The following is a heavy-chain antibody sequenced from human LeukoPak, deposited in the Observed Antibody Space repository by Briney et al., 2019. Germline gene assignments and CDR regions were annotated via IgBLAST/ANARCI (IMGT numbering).Heavy chain of an antibody. CDR1: GFTFSSYA. CDR2: ISSSGSTI. CDR3: ARVDWNYAWGSGGYYYYYYMDV. D-gene: IGHD1-7*01. V-gene: IGHV3-11*04. Sequence: GGSLRLSCAASGFTFSSYAMSWIRQAPGKGLEWVSYISSSGSTIYYADSVKGRFTISRDNAKNSLYLQMNSLRAEDTAVYYCARVDWNYAWGSGGYYYYYYMDVWGKGTTVTVSS. J-gene: IGHJ6*03.